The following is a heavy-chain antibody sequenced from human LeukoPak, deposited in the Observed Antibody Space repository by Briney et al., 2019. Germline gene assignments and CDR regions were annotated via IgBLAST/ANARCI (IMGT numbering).Heavy chain of an antibody. CDR2: ISWNSGSI. V-gene: IGHV3-9*01. CDR1: GFTFDDYA. J-gene: IGHJ6*02. Sequence: PGGSLRLSCAASGFTFDDYAVHWVRQAPGKGLEWVSGISWNSGSIGYADSVKGRFTISRDNAKNSLYLQMNSLRAEDTALYYCAKDKGDYGSGTSYGMDVWGQGTTVTVSS. D-gene: IGHD3-10*01. CDR3: AKDKGDYGSGTSYGMDV.